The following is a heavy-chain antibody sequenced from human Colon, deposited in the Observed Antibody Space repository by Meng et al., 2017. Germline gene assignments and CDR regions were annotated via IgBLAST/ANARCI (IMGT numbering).Heavy chain of an antibody. J-gene: IGHJ4*02. CDR3: AKELSVLGMSPLDY. V-gene: IGHV3-9*01. Sequence: GGSLRLSCAVSGFRFQDYAMHWVRQVPGKGLEWVSGICTNSACSGYADSVKGRFTISRDNAKNSLYLQMDSLRPEDTAFYYCAKELSVLGMSPLDYWGQGTLVTVYS. D-gene: IGHD6-19*01. CDR2: ICTNSACS. CDR1: GFRFQDYA.